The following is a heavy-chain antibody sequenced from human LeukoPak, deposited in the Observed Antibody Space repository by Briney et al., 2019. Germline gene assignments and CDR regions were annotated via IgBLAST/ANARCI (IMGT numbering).Heavy chain of an antibody. CDR3: ARHVYRVDNSAYYRPNWFDP. CDR1: GGSISSYY. J-gene: IGHJ5*02. D-gene: IGHD5-12*01. CDR2: MYYSGST. V-gene: IGHV4-59*08. Sequence: SETLSLTCTVSGGSISSYYWSWIRQPPGKGLEWIGYMYYSGSTNYNPSLKSRVIISADTSKNQFSLKLSSVTAADTAVHYCARHVYRVDNSAYYRPNWFDPWGQGTLVTVSS.